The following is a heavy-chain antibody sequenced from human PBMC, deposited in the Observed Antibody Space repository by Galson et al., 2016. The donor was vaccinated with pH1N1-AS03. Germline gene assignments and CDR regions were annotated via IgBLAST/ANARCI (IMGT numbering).Heavy chain of an antibody. J-gene: IGHJ4*02. Sequence: QSGAEVKKAGEPLKISCRGSGYRFRTYWIGWVRQVPGRGLECMGIVYPDDSDVIYMSSFDGQVTISADNSSCVAYLEWRSLNVSDNGMYYCARLFGKGGRIDFWGQGTLVTVSS. D-gene: IGHD1-14*01. CDR1: GYRFRTYW. V-gene: IGHV5-51*01. CDR2: VYPDDSDV. CDR3: ARLFGKGGRIDF.